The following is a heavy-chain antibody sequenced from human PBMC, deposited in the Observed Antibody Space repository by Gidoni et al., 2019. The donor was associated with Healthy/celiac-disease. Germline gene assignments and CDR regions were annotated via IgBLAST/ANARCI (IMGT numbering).Heavy chain of an antibody. Sequence: QVQLVQSGAEVKKPGASVKVCCKASEYTFTSYDINCGRQATGQGLEWVGWMNPDSGNTGYAQKFQGRITMTRNTSINTAYMELSSLRSEDTAVYYCARGQEYDFWSGYYQRWFDPWGQGTLVTVSS. J-gene: IGHJ5*02. V-gene: IGHV1-8*01. D-gene: IGHD3-3*01. CDR2: MNPDSGNT. CDR1: EYTFTSYD. CDR3: ARGQEYDFWSGYYQRWFDP.